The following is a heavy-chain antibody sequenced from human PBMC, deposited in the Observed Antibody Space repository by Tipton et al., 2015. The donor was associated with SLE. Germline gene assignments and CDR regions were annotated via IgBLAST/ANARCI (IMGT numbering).Heavy chain of an antibody. J-gene: IGHJ3*01. CDR3: AKAQGVIVPNDAFDF. D-gene: IGHD2/OR15-2a*01. CDR2: ISGSGDST. Sequence: SPRLSCVASGFSFSDQAMSWVRQAPGRGLEWVSGISGSGDSTYSGDSVKGRFTISRDNSKKTLYLQMNSLRVEDTAIYYCAKAQGVIVPNDAFDFGGQGTMVTVSS. V-gene: IGHV3-23*01. CDR1: GFSFSDQA.